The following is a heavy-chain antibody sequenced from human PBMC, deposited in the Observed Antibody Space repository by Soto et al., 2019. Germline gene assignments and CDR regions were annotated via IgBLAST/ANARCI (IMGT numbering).Heavy chain of an antibody. J-gene: IGHJ6*02. CDR3: TTRGLLLNYYYGMDV. CDR2: IKSKTDGGTT. Sequence: GGSLRLSCAASGFTFSNAWMSWVRQAPGKGLEWVGRIKSKTDGGTTDYAAPVKGRFTISRDDSKNTLYLQMNSLKTEDTVVYYCTTRGLLLNYYYGMDVWGQGTTVTVSS. V-gene: IGHV3-15*01. CDR1: GFTFSNAW. D-gene: IGHD3-22*01.